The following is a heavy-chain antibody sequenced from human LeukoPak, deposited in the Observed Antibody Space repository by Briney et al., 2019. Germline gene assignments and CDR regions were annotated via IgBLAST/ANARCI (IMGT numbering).Heavy chain of an antibody. CDR2: IRFDGSKK. CDR3: DKDRQYYETSGYYSDAFDF. J-gene: IGHJ3*01. CDR1: GFTFISHA. D-gene: IGHD3-22*01. Sequence: GGSLRLSCTASGFTFISHAMHWVRQAPGKGLEWVAFIRFDGSKKYYAESVKGRFTISRDNSKSTLSLQMTSLRAEDTAVYYCDKDRQYYETSGYYSDAFDFWGQGTMVSVSS. V-gene: IGHV3-30*02.